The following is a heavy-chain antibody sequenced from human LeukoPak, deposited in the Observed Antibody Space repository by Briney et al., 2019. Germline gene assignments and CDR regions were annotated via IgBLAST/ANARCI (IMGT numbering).Heavy chain of an antibody. Sequence: PGGALRLSCAASGFSFSDYHMNWIRQAPGKGLEWLSYISPGGGTTHFADSVKGRFTMSGDNAKNSLYLQMNSLTAEDTAVYYCAIGRDIAVAGPGGYFDHWGQGTLVTVSS. CDR2: ISPGGGTT. V-gene: IGHV3-11*01. D-gene: IGHD6-19*01. J-gene: IGHJ4*02. CDR3: AIGRDIAVAGPGGYFDH. CDR1: GFSFSDYH.